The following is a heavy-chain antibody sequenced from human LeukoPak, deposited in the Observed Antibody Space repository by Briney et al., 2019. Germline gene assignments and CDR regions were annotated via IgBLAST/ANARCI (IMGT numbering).Heavy chain of an antibody. V-gene: IGHV3-53*01. CDR2: IYSGGST. CDR1: GFTVSSNY. CDR3: TWMGATMGYYFDY. J-gene: IGHJ4*02. D-gene: IGHD1-26*01. Sequence: GGSLRLSCAASGFTVSSNYMSWVRQAPGKGLEWASVIYSGGSTYYADPVKGRFTISRDNSKNTLYLQMNSLRAEDTAVYYCTWMGATMGYYFDYWGQGTLVTVSS.